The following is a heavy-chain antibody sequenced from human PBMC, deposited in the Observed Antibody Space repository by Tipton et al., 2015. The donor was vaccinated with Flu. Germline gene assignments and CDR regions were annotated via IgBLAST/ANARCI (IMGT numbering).Heavy chain of an antibody. V-gene: IGHV4-39*07. J-gene: IGHJ4*02. CDR2: IYYSGST. Sequence: TLSLTCTVSGGSISSSSYYWGWIRQPPGKGLEWIGSIYYSGSTYYNPSLKSRVTISVDTSKNQFSLKLSSVTASDTVVYYCARLGDSSTAGLDYWGQGILVTVSS. D-gene: IGHD2-2*01. CDR3: ARLGDSSTAGLDY. CDR1: GGSISSSSYY.